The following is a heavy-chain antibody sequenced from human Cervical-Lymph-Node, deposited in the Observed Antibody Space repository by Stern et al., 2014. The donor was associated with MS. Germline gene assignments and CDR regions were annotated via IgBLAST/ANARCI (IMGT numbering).Heavy chain of an antibody. CDR1: GGTLSDYG. D-gene: IGHD4-17*01. Sequence: VQLVESGAEVKKPGSSVKVSCKASGGTLSDYGISWVRQAPGQGLEWMGGVIPMFGTANYAQKFQGRVKITADDSTNTAYMDLSSLTSEDTAVYYCARDGDSSMLGLDVWGQGTTVTVSS. V-gene: IGHV1-69*01. J-gene: IGHJ6*02. CDR3: ARDGDSSMLGLDV. CDR2: VIPMFGTA.